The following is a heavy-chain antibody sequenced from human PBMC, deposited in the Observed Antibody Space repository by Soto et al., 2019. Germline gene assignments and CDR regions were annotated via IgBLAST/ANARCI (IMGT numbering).Heavy chain of an antibody. CDR2: IIPILGIA. CDR1: GGTFSSYT. CDR3: ARSRLNYYYMDV. J-gene: IGHJ6*03. Sequence: ASVKVSCKASGGTFSSYTISWVRQAPGQGLEWMGRIIPILGIANYAQKFQGRVTITADKSTSTAYMELSSLRSEDTAVYYCARSRLNYYYMDVWGKGTTVTVSS. V-gene: IGHV1-69*02.